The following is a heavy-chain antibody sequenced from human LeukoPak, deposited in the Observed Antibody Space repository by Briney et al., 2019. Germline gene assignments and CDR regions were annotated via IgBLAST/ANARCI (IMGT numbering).Heavy chain of an antibody. J-gene: IGHJ3*02. D-gene: IGHD3-22*01. CDR1: GYTFTGYY. V-gene: IGHV1-2*02. Sequence: GASVKVSCKASGYTFTGYYMHWVRQAPGQGLEWMGWINPNSGGTNYAQKFQGRVTMTRDTSISTAYMELSRLRSDDTAVYYCARDRPTDYYDSSGYKRIGGPRQDDAFDIWGQGTMVTVSS. CDR3: ARDRPTDYYDSSGYKRIGGPRQDDAFDI. CDR2: INPNSGGT.